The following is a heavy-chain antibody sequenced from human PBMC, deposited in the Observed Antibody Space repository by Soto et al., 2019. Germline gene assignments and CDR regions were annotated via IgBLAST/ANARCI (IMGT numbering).Heavy chain of an antibody. V-gene: IGHV1-46*03. CDR3: ARGHGDIVVVPAAQNYYYYYMDV. CDR2: INPSGGST. Sequence: ASVKVSCKASGYTFTSYYMHWVRQAPGQGLEWMGIINPSGGSTSYAQKFQGRVTMTRDTSTSTVYMELSSLRSEDTAVYYCARGHGDIVVVPAAQNYYYYYMDVWGKGTTVTVSS. J-gene: IGHJ6*03. D-gene: IGHD2-2*01. CDR1: GYTFTSYY.